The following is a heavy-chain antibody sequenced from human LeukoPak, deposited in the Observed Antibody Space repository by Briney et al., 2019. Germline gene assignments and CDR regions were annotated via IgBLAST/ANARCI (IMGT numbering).Heavy chain of an antibody. CDR1: GYIFTTYP. CDR2: MNADNGGT. Sequence: ASVKVSCTASGYIFTTYPIHWVRQAPGQRLEWMGWMNADNGGTIYSQKFQGRVTITRDTSASTAYVELSSLTSEDTAVYYCAREHKCSSSWYPAYWGQGTLVTVSS. D-gene: IGHD6-13*01. J-gene: IGHJ4*02. V-gene: IGHV1-3*01. CDR3: AREHKCSSSWYPAY.